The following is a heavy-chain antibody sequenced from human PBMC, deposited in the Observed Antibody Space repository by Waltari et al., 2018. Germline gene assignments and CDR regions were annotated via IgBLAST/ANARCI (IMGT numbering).Heavy chain of an antibody. J-gene: IGHJ4*02. V-gene: IGHV1-46*01. CDR2: INPNEERR. CDR3: ARAVPRGSEAFDY. CDR1: GYTFIRYY. Sequence: QVQLVQSGAEVKKPGASVRVSCKASGYTFIRYYMHWVRQVPGQGLEWMGIINPNEERRTYAEKFQGRVTMTRDTSTTTVYMDLSGLRSEDTAIYYCARAVPRGSEAFDYWGQGTLVTVSS. D-gene: IGHD2-15*01.